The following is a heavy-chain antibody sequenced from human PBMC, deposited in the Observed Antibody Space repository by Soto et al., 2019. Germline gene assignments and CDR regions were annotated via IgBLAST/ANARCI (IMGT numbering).Heavy chain of an antibody. V-gene: IGHV3-30*18. D-gene: IGHD1-26*01. Sequence: PGGSLRLSCAASGSTLSSYGMHWVRQAPGKGLEWVAVISYDGSNNYYADSVKGRFTISRDNSKNTLYLQTNSLRAEDTAVYYCAKDRGSYYYYYGMDVWGQGTTVTVSS. CDR1: GSTLSSYG. CDR2: ISYDGSNN. J-gene: IGHJ6*02. CDR3: AKDRGSYYYYYGMDV.